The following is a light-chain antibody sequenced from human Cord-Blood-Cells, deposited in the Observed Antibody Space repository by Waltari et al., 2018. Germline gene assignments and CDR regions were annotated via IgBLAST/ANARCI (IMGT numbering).Light chain of an antibody. Sequence: QSALTQPASVSGSPGQSITISCTGTSRDVGGYNYGSWYQTHPGKAPKRMIYELSNRPSGVSHRFSGSKSGNTASLTISGLQAEDEADYYCSSYTSSNTLYVFGTGTKVTVL. J-gene: IGLJ1*01. V-gene: IGLV2-14*01. CDR2: ELS. CDR1: SRDVGGYNY. CDR3: SSYTSSNTLYV.